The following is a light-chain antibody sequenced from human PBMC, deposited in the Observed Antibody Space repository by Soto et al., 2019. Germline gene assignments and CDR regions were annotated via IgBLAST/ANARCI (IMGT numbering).Light chain of an antibody. Sequence: ESVLTQSPATVALSPGERVTLSCRASQSGSRSFAWYQHKPGQAPRLLIYDGSNRATGIPARFTGSGSGTAFNLTITSLEPEDFAVYYCHLLTHWPPGITCGHGTRLEIK. V-gene: IGKV3-11*01. J-gene: IGKJ5*01. CDR1: QSGSRS. CDR3: HLLTHWPPGIT. CDR2: DGS.